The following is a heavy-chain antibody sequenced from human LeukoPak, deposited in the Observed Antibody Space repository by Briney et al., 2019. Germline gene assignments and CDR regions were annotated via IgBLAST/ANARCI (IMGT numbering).Heavy chain of an antibody. CDR1: GFTFSSYE. V-gene: IGHV3-48*03. D-gene: IGHD3-22*01. Sequence: GGSLRLSCAASGFTFSSYEMNWVRQAPGKGLEWVSYISSSGSTIYYADSVKGRFTISRDNAKNSLYLQMNSLRAEVTAVYYCARDDPHLLLPAYYYYGMDVWGQGTTVTVSS. CDR2: ISSSGSTI. CDR3: ARDDPHLLLPAYYYYGMDV. J-gene: IGHJ6*02.